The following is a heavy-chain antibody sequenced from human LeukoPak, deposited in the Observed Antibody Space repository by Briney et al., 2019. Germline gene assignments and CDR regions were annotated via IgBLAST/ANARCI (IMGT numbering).Heavy chain of an antibody. CDR1: GGPISNYY. Sequence: SETLSLTCTVSGGPISNYYWSWIRQPPGKGLEWIGYIYYSGTTNYNPSLKSRVTISVDTSKNQFSLKLNSVTAADTAVYYCARDCYYGMDVWGQGTTVTVSS. CDR3: ARDCYYGMDV. J-gene: IGHJ6*02. V-gene: IGHV4-59*01. CDR2: IYYSGTT.